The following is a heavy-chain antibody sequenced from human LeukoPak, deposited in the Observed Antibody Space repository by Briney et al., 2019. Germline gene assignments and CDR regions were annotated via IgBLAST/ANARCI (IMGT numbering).Heavy chain of an antibody. J-gene: IGHJ4*02. CDR3: ARESEESFDY. CDR2: IGGSGSSI. Sequence: GSLRLSCAASGFTFSPYAMNWVRQAPGKGLEWVSSIGGSGSSIYYADSVKGRFTISRDNAKNSLYLQINSLRAEDTAVYYCARESEESFDYWGQGTLVTVSS. V-gene: IGHV3-21*01. CDR1: GFTFSPYA.